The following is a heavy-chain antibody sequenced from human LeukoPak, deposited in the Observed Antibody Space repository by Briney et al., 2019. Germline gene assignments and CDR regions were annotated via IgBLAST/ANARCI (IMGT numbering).Heavy chain of an antibody. CDR3: AGDQRYCSGDCYDAFDI. CDR1: GYTFSNYD. D-gene: IGHD2-21*02. CDR2: INAKTGNP. J-gene: IGHJ3*02. Sequence: ASVKVSCKASGYTFSNYDMNWVRQAPGQGLEWMGWINAKTGNPTYAQGFTGRFVFSLDTSVSTTYLQISSLKADDTAVYYCAGDQRYCSGDCYDAFDIWGQGTMVTVSS. V-gene: IGHV7-4-1*02.